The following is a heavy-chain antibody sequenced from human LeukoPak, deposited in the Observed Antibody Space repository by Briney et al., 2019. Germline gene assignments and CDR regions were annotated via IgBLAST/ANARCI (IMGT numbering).Heavy chain of an antibody. CDR2: IHYSGST. CDR1: GGSISSYY. J-gene: IGHJ6*02. D-gene: IGHD2-15*01. Sequence: SETLSLTCTVSGGSISSYYWSWIRQPPGKGLEWIGYIHYSGSTNYHPSLKSRVTISVDTSKNQFSLKLSSVTAADTAVYYCARWRTYCSGGSCYGRPYYYYYGMDVWGQGTTVTVSS. CDR3: ARWRTYCSGGSCYGRPYYYYYGMDV. V-gene: IGHV4-59*01.